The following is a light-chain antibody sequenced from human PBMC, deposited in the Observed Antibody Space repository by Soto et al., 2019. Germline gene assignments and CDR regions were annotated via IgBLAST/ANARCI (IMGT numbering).Light chain of an antibody. J-gene: IGKJ2*01. V-gene: IGKV3-15*01. Sequence: ERVMTQSRATLSVSPGERATLSCKTSQSINSNLAWYQQKPGQAPRLLIYDASTRATGIPARFSGSGSGTEFTLTISSLQSEDFAVYYCQQYNDWPPYTFGQGTKLEIK. CDR1: QSINSN. CDR3: QQYNDWPPYT. CDR2: DAS.